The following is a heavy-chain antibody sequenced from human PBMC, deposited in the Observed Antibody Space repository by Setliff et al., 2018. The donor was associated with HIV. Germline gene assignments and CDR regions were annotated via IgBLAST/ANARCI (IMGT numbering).Heavy chain of an antibody. CDR3: ARGRRVSSNYYYYYYMDV. J-gene: IGHJ6*03. CDR1: EFTFSGHW. Sequence: GGSLRLSCAASEFTFSGHWMSWVRQAPGKGLEWVANIKQDGSEKYCVDSVKGRFTISRDNAKNSLYLQMNSLGAEDTAVYYCARGRRVSSNYYYYYYMDVWGKGTTVTVSS. CDR2: IKQDGSEK. V-gene: IGHV3-7*03. D-gene: IGHD2-2*01.